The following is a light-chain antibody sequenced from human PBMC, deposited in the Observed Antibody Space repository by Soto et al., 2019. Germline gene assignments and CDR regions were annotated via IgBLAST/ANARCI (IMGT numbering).Light chain of an antibody. CDR3: SSYSSSSTPVV. J-gene: IGLJ2*01. Sequence: QSVLTQPASVSGSPGQSITISCTGTSSDVGYYDYVSWYQHLPGKAPKLMIYEVSNRPSGVSNRFSGSKSGNTASLTISGLQAGDEADYYCSSYSSSSTPVVFGGGTKLTVL. V-gene: IGLV2-14*01. CDR2: EVS. CDR1: SSDVGYYDY.